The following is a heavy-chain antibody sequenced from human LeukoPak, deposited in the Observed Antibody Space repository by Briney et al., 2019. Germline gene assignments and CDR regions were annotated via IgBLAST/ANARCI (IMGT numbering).Heavy chain of an antibody. V-gene: IGHV3-49*04. CDR2: ISSEAYGGTP. J-gene: IGHJ4*02. Sequence: GSLRLSCAASGFTFRRYGMTWVRQAPGKGLEWVGFISSEAYGGTPEYAASVKGRFTISRDDSKSIAYLQMNSLKTEDTAVYYCTRDQTPYYWGQGTLVTVSS. CDR3: TRDQTPYY. CDR1: GFTFRRYG.